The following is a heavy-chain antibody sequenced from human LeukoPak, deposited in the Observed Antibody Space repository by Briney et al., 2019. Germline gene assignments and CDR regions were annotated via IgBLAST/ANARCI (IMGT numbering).Heavy chain of an antibody. Sequence: GESLKIPCQGSGYRFTSYWIAWVRQMPGKGLEWMGIIYPGDADTRYSPPFQGQLTFSADRSINTASLEWSSLRASDTAIYYCARSGPDSGANTFLDHWGQGTLVTVSS. CDR1: GYRFTSYW. CDR2: IYPGDADT. V-gene: IGHV5-51*01. D-gene: IGHD4-23*01. J-gene: IGHJ4*02. CDR3: ARSGPDSGANTFLDH.